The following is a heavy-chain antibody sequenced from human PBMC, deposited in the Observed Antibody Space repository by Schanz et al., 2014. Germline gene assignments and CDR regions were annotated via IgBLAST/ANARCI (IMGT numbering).Heavy chain of an antibody. D-gene: IGHD3-10*01. Sequence: QVQLVQSGAEVKKPGASVKVSCKASGYTFISYGIKWVRQAPGQGLEWLGWISGSNGNTNYTQKFQGRVTMTIDPYTSTAYMELRSLRSDDTAVYYCARAKRFGDMDVWGQGTTVTVSS. CDR3: ARAKRFGDMDV. CDR1: GYTFISYG. CDR2: ISGSNGNT. J-gene: IGHJ6*02. V-gene: IGHV1-18*01.